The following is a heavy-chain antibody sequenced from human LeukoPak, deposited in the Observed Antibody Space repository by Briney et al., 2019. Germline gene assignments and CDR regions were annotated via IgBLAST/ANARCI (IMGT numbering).Heavy chain of an antibody. CDR3: ASSGRLTGKRNSDY. CDR1: GFTVSSNY. D-gene: IGHD7-27*01. V-gene: IGHV3-66*01. CDR2: IYSGGST. J-gene: IGHJ4*02. Sequence: PGGSLRLSCAASGFTVSSNYMSWVRQAPGKGLEWVSVIYSGGSTYYADSVKGRFTISRDNSKNTLYLQMNSLRAEDTAVYYCASSGRLTGKRNSDYWGQGTLVTVPS.